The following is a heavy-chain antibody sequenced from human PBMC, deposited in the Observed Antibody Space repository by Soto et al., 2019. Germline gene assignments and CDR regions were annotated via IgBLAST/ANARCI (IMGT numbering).Heavy chain of an antibody. D-gene: IGHD1-1*01. CDR3: ERDGSWVQPFDY. CDR1: GFTFSSYD. J-gene: IGHJ4*02. Sequence: EVQLVESGGGLVPPGGSLRLSCAASGFTFSSYDMNWVRQAPGKGLEWISYISTGGTVRYYAASVKGRFTISRDNAANSMFLQMNSLRDEDTAVYHCERDGSWVQPFDYWGQGTLVTVSS. CDR2: ISTGGTVR. V-gene: IGHV3-48*03.